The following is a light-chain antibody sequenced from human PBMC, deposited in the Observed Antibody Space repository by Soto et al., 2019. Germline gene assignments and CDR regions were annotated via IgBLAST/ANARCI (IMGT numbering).Light chain of an antibody. Sequence: IGLTQSPGTLSLSPGERATLSCRASQSVSNNYLAWYQQKPGQAPRLLIYGASNRATGIPDRFSGSGSGTDFTLTISRLEPDDFAVYYCQQYGSSGTFGQGTKVAIK. CDR1: QSVSNNY. J-gene: IGKJ1*01. CDR3: QQYGSSGT. CDR2: GAS. V-gene: IGKV3-20*01.